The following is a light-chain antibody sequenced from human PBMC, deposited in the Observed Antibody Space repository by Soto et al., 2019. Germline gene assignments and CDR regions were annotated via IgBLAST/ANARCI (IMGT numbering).Light chain of an antibody. V-gene: IGLV1-40*01. J-gene: IGLJ2*01. CDR3: QSYDSSLSGPVV. CDR2: GNS. CDR1: SSNIGAGYD. Sequence: QSVLTQPPSVSRAPGQRVTISCTGSSSNIGAGYDVHWYQQLPGTAPKLLIYGNSNRPSGVPDRFSGSKSGTSASLAITGLQVEDEADYYCQSYDSSLSGPVVFGGGTKLTVL.